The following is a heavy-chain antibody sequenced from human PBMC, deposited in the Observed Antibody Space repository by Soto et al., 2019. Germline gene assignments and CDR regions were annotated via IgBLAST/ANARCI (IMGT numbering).Heavy chain of an antibody. V-gene: IGHV3-30*03. J-gene: IGHJ6*02. D-gene: IGHD3-3*01. CDR2: ISYDGSNK. CDR1: GFTFSSYG. CDR3: AREDYDFWSGYYKVSYSGMDV. Sequence: GGSLRLSCAASGFTFSSYGMHWVRQAPGKGLEWVAVISYDGSNKYYADSVKGRFTISRDNAKNSLYLQMNSLRAEDTAVYYCAREDYDFWSGYYKVSYSGMDVCGQGTTVTVSS.